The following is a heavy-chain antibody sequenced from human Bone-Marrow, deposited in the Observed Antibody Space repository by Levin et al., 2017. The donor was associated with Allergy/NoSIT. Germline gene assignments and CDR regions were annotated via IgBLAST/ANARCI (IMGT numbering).Heavy chain of an antibody. CDR3: VRGGTAYNLLY. V-gene: IGHV4-59*01. J-gene: IGHJ4*02. CDR1: GGSISSYY. Sequence: PSETLSLTCTVSGGSISSYYWSWIRQPPGKGLEWIGYIYYTGSTNYKSSLKSRVTISLDTSKNQFSLKLTSVTAADTAVYYCVRGGTAYNLLYWGQGTLVTVSS. CDR2: IYYTGST. D-gene: IGHD1-1*01.